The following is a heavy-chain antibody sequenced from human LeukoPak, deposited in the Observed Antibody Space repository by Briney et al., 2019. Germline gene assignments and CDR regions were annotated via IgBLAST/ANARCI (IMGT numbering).Heavy chain of an antibody. CDR2: IYPGESDT. Sequence: GESLKTSCKGSGNCFTNYCIGWGRQMPGKGLGLMGIIYPGESDTRYSPSFQGQVTISANKSISTAYLQWSSLKASDTAMYYCARLSRVLIVYDAFDIWGEGTMVTVSS. CDR1: GNCFTNYC. V-gene: IGHV5-51*01. CDR3: ARLSRVLIVYDAFDI. D-gene: IGHD2-8*01. J-gene: IGHJ3*02.